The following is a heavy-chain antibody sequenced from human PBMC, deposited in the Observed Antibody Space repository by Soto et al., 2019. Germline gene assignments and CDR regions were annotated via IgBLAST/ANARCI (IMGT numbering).Heavy chain of an antibody. D-gene: IGHD3-16*01. J-gene: IGHJ4*02. CDR3: ARDYGGGMYYFDY. CDR1: GYTFTSYY. V-gene: IGHV1-46*01. CDR2: INPSGGNT. Sequence: QVQLVQSGAEVKKPGASVKVSCKASGYTFTSYYMHWVRQAPGQGLEWMGVINPSGGNTKSAQKFQGRVTMTRDTSTSTVYMELSSLRSEDTAMYYCARDYGGGMYYFDYWGQGTLVTVSS.